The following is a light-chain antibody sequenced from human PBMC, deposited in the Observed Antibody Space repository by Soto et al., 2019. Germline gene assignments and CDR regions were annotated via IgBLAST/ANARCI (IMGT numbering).Light chain of an antibody. V-gene: IGKV1-8*01. CDR2: SAS. Sequence: AIHITQSPASVASSPGDRVTITCRASQSISGYLAWYQQKPGKAPKLLIYSASTLQSGVPSRFTASGFGTEFTLAISGLESEDSATYYCHQYYSFSPWTFGQGTKVDI. J-gene: IGKJ1*01. CDR3: HQYYSFSPWT. CDR1: QSISGY.